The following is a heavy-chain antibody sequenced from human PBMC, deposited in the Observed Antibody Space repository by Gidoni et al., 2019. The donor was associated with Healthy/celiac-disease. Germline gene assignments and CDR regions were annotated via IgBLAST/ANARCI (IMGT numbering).Heavy chain of an antibody. CDR1: GFTFSSYG. CDR3: AKSSGSYLFDY. V-gene: IGHV3-30*18. J-gene: IGHJ4*02. Sequence: QVQLVESGGGVVQPGRSLRLSCAASGFTFSSYGMHWVRQAPGKGLEWVAVKSYDGSNKYYADSVKGRFTISRDNSKNTLYLQMNSLRAEDTAVYYCAKSSGSYLFDYWGQGTLVTVSS. D-gene: IGHD1-26*01. CDR2: KSYDGSNK.